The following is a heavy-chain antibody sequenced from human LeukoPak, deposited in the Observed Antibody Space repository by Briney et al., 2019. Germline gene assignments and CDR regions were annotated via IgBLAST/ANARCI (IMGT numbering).Heavy chain of an antibody. J-gene: IGHJ4*02. CDR2: ISSSSYI. CDR1: GFTFSSYS. CDR3: ARVYSGYDPLFDY. D-gene: IGHD5-12*01. Sequence: PGGSLRLSCAASGFTFSSYSMNWVRQAPGKGLEWVSSISSSSYIYYADSVKGRFTISRDNAKNSLYLQMNSLRAEDTAVYYCARVYSGYDPLFDYWGQGTLVTVSS. V-gene: IGHV3-21*01.